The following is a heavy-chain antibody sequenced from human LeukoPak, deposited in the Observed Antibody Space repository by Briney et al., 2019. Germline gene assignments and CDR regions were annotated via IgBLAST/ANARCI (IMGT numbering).Heavy chain of an antibody. Sequence: GGSLRLSCAASGFTFSSYGMHWVRQAPGKGLEWVAVISYDGSNKYYADSVKGRFTISRDNSKNTLYLQMNSLRAEDTAVYYCAKPLQRGDYYGSGTYSGMDVWGQGTTVTVSS. CDR3: AKPLQRGDYYGSGTYSGMDV. J-gene: IGHJ6*02. CDR1: GFTFSSYG. V-gene: IGHV3-30*18. D-gene: IGHD3-10*01. CDR2: ISYDGSNK.